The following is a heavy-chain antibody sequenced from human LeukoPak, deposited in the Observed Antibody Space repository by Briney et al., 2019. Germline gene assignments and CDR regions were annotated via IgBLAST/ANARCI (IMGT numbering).Heavy chain of an antibody. J-gene: IGHJ6*02. V-gene: IGHV4-59*01. CDR1: GGSISSYY. D-gene: IGHD2-15*01. CDR2: IYYSGST. Sequence: SETLSLTCTVSGGSISSYYWSWIRQPPGKGLEWIGYIYYSGSTNYNPSLKSRVTISVDTSKNQFSLKLSSVTAADTAVYYCARDAVVVVAATHYYYYGMDVWGQGTTDTVSS. CDR3: ARDAVVVVAATHYYYYGMDV.